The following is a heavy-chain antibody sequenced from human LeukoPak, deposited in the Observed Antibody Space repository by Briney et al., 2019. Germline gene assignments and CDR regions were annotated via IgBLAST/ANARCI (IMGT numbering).Heavy chain of an antibody. CDR2: IVVGSSNT. Sequence: SVKASCKASGFTFINSVVHWVRQARGQRLEWIGWIVVGSSNTNYAQKFQDRVTFAKDMSTSTAYMELSNLRSEDTAVYYCAAETLYNSGHWGQGTLVTVSS. CDR3: AAETLYNSGH. D-gene: IGHD6-19*01. J-gene: IGHJ4*02. CDR1: GFTFINSV. V-gene: IGHV1-58*01.